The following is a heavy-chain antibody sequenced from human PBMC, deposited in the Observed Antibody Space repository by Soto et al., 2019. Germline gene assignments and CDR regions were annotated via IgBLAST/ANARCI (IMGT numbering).Heavy chain of an antibody. D-gene: IGHD1-26*01. CDR3: ARAIPLTHYYDAFDI. J-gene: IGHJ3*02. Sequence: PSETLSLTCTVSGDSISSYYWNWIRQPPGKGLEWIGYISYSGSTNYNPSLKSRVTVSVDTSKDQFSLNLSSVTVADTAVYYCARAIPLTHYYDAFDIWGQGTMVTVSS. CDR2: ISYSGST. V-gene: IGHV4-59*01. CDR1: GDSISSYY.